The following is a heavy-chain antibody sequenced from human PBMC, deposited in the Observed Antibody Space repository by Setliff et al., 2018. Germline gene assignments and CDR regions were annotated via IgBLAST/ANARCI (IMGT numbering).Heavy chain of an antibody. V-gene: IGHV1-18*01. CDR2: ISGYNGNT. CDR3: ARSSAPSVVLAADFDF. J-gene: IGHJ4*02. D-gene: IGHD3-3*01. Sequence: ASVKVSCKTSGFMFYTFGFSWVRHVPEQGFEWMGCISGYNGNTNYAQKFQDRVTVTMDTSTSTVYMELRSLRSDDTAVYYCARSSAPSVVLAADFDFWGLGTTVTVSS. CDR1: GFMFYTFG.